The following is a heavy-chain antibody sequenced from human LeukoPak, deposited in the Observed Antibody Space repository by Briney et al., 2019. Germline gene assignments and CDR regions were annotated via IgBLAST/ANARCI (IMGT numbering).Heavy chain of an antibody. D-gene: IGHD1-26*01. CDR1: GYTFTSYY. J-gene: IGHJ3*02. CDR3: ATLRSYLSRYYAFDI. CDR2: INPSGGST. Sequence: ASVKVSCKASGYTFTSYYMHWVRQAPGQGLEWMGIINPSGGSTSYAQKFQGRVTMARDMSTSTVYMELSSLRSEDTAVYYCATLRSYLSRYYAFDIWGQGTMVTVSS. V-gene: IGHV1-46*01.